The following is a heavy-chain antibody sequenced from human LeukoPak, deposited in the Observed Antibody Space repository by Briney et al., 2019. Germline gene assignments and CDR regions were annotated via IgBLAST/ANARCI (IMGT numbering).Heavy chain of an antibody. Sequence: GGSLRLSCAASGFTFGSYAMSWVRQAPGKGLEWVSVISGSGGSTDYADSVKGRFTISRDNSKNTLYLQMNSLRAEDTAVYYCAKDRAYCGGDCYPGSDFDYWGQGTLVTVSS. CDR1: GFTFGSYA. CDR2: ISGSGGST. J-gene: IGHJ4*02. CDR3: AKDRAYCGGDCYPGSDFDY. V-gene: IGHV3-23*01. D-gene: IGHD2-21*02.